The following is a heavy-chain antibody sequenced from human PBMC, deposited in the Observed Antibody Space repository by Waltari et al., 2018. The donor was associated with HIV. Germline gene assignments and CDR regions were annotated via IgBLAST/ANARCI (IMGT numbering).Heavy chain of an antibody. CDR2: MYHSWST. CDR3: ARDCWSGYYGDY. Sequence: QVQLQESGPGLVKPSETLSPTRAVSGYSISSGYYGGGFRQPPWKGLEWIVSMYHSWSTYYNPSLRSRVTISLDTVKNQFSLKLSSVTAADTAVYYCARDCWSGYYGDYWGQGTLVTVSS. D-gene: IGHD3-3*01. V-gene: IGHV4-38-2*02. J-gene: IGHJ4*02. CDR1: GYSISSGYY.